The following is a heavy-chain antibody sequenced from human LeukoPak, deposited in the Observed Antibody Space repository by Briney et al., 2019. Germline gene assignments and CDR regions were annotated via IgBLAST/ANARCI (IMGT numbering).Heavy chain of an antibody. J-gene: IGHJ4*02. V-gene: IGHV2-70*11. Sequence: SGPTLVNPTQTLTLTCTFSGFSLSTSGMCVSWIRQPPGKALEWLARIDWDGDTYYSTSLKTRLTISKDTSKNQVVLTMTNMDPVDTATYYCARSSGVGTTLDYWGQGTLVTVSS. CDR1: GFSLSTSGMC. CDR3: ARSSGVGTTLDY. D-gene: IGHD1-7*01. CDR2: IDWDGDT.